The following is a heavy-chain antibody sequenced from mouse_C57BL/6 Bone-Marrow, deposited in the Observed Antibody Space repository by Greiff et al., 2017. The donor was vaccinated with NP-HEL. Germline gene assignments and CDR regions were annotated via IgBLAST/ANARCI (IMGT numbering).Heavy chain of an antibody. J-gene: IGHJ2*01. CDR2: LRLKSDNYAT. CDR3: TATTVVAFDY. V-gene: IGHV6-3*01. CDR1: GFTFSNYW. D-gene: IGHD1-1*01. Sequence: EVKVEESGGGLVQPGGSMKLSCVASGFTFSNYWMNWVRQSPEKGLEWVAQLRLKSDNYATHYAESVKGRFTISRDDSTSSVYLQMNNLRAEDTGIYYCTATTVVAFDYWGQGTTLTVSS.